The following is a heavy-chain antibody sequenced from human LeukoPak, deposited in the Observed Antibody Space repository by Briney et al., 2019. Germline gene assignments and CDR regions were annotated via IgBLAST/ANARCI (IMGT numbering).Heavy chain of an antibody. V-gene: IGHV3-23*01. CDR1: GFTFTNYG. CDR3: ARDRLSSGWLTDS. D-gene: IGHD6-19*01. CDR2: ISNSGSNT. J-gene: IGHJ4*02. Sequence: GGSLRLSCAASGFTFTNYGMNWVRQAPGKGLEWVSSISNSGSNTHYADAVKGRFTISRDTSKNTLYLQMNSLRAEDTAVYFCARDRLSSGWLTDSWGQGTLVTVSS.